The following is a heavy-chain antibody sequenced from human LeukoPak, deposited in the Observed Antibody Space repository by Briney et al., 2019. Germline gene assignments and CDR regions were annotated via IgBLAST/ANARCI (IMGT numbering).Heavy chain of an antibody. CDR1: GYTFTSYY. CDR2: MNPNSGNT. V-gene: IGHV1-8*01. D-gene: IGHD6-13*01. CDR3: ARAPDQQLGGDY. J-gene: IGHJ4*02. Sequence: GASVKVSCKASGYTFTSYYINWVRQATGQGLEWMGWMNPNSGNTGYAQKFQGRVTMTRNTSISTAYMELSSLRSEDTAVYYCARAPDQQLGGDYWGQGTLVTVSS.